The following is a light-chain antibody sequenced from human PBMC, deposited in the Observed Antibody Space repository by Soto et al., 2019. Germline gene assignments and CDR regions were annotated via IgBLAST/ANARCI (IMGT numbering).Light chain of an antibody. CDR2: EVS. CDR3: SSYTSSSIDYV. V-gene: IGLV2-14*01. J-gene: IGLJ1*01. Sequence: QSALTQPASVSGSPGQSITISCTGTSSDVGGYNYVSWYQPHPGKAPKLMIYEVSNRPSGVSNRFSGSKSGNTASLTISGLQAEDEADSYCSSYTSSSIDYVFGTGTKLTVL. CDR1: SSDVGGYNY.